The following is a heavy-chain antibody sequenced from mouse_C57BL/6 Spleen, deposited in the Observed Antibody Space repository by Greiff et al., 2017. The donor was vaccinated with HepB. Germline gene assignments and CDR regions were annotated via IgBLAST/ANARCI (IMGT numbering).Heavy chain of an antibody. CDR3: ARSDFHWYFDV. D-gene: IGHD2-13*01. J-gene: IGHJ1*03. V-gene: IGHV1-61*01. CDR1: GYTFTSYW. CDR2: IYPSDSET. Sequence: QVQLQQSGAELVRPGSSVKLSCKASGYTFTSYWMDWVKQRPGQGLEWIGNIYPSDSETHYNQKFKDKATLTVDKSSSTAYMQLSSLTSEDSAVYYCARSDFHWYFDVWGTGTTVTVSS.